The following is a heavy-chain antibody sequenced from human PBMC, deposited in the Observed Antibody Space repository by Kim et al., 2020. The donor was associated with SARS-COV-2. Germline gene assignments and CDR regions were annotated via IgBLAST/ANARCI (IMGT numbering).Heavy chain of an antibody. CDR2: FYYSGST. Sequence: SETLSLTCTASGGSISSYYWSWIRQPPGKGLEWIGYFYYSGSTNYNPSLRSRVTISVDTSKNQFSLKLSSVIAADTAAYYCARAGLGYCSSTSCRPAKAFDIWGQGTMVTVSS. J-gene: IGHJ3*02. D-gene: IGHD2-2*01. V-gene: IGHV4-59*01. CDR1: GGSISSYY. CDR3: ARAGLGYCSSTSCRPAKAFDI.